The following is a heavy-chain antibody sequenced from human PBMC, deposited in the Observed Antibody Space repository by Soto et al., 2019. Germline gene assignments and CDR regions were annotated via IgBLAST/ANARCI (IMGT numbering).Heavy chain of an antibody. D-gene: IGHD1-7*01. CDR2: IIPIFGTA. Sequence: VPSVKVSCNASGGTFSSYAISWVRQAPGQGLEWMGGIIPIFGTANYAQKFQGRVTITADESTSTAYMELSSLRSEDTAVYYCARGHNWNYGEWFDPWGQGTLVTVSS. J-gene: IGHJ5*02. V-gene: IGHV1-69*13. CDR3: ARGHNWNYGEWFDP. CDR1: GGTFSSYA.